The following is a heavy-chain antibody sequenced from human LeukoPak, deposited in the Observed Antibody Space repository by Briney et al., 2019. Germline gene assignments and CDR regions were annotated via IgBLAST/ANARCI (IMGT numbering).Heavy chain of an antibody. CDR3: ARAASDYGDTRGRGSDYGMDV. D-gene: IGHD4-17*01. J-gene: IGHJ6*02. Sequence: SETLSLTCTVSGGSISSYYWSWVRQPPGKGLEWIGEINHSGSTNYNPSLKSRVTISVDTSKNQFSLKLSSVTAADTAVYYCARAASDYGDTRGRGSDYGMDVWGQGTTVTVSS. CDR2: INHSGST. V-gene: IGHV4-34*01. CDR1: GGSISSYY.